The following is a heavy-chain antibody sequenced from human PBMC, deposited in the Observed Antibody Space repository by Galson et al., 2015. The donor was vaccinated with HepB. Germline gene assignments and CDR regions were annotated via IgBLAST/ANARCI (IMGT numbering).Heavy chain of an antibody. CDR3: VKGQPLYCSGASCYLFSSFDM. Sequence: SLRLSCAVSGFMFSNYDMHWVRQPPGKGLEWVAAISYDGRSKHYLDFVKGRFNISRDGSKNTLYLQMKSLRANDTAVYYCVKGQPLYCSGASCYLFSSFDMWGQGTMVTVSP. CDR1: GFMFSNYD. CDR2: ISYDGRSK. D-gene: IGHD2-15*01. V-gene: IGHV3-30*18. J-gene: IGHJ3*02.